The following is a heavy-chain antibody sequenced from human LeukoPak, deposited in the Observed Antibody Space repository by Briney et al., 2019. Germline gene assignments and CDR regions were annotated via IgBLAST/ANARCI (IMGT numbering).Heavy chain of an antibody. D-gene: IGHD6-13*01. CDR2: INPNSGGT. CDR1: GYTFTGYY. V-gene: IGHV1-2*02. J-gene: IGHJ4*02. Sequence: ASVKVSCKASGYTFTGYYMHWVRQAPGQGLEWMGWINPNSGGTNYAQEFQGRVTMTRDTSISTAYMELSRLRSDDTAVYYCARVGYRVAAAFFDYWGQGTLVTVSS. CDR3: ARVGYRVAAAFFDY.